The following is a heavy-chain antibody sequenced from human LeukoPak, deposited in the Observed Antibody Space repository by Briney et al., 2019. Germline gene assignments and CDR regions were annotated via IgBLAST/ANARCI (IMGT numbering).Heavy chain of an antibody. V-gene: IGHV4-31*03. D-gene: IGHD2-21*01. Sequence: SETLSLTCTVSGGSISSGDYYWSWIRQHPGKGLEWIGYIYYGGNAYYNPSLKSRVTMSLDTSQNKFSLNLSSVTAADTAVYYCASGGALIATLAYWGQGTLVTVSS. J-gene: IGHJ4*02. CDR3: ASGGALIATLAY. CDR2: IYYGGNA. CDR1: GGSISSGDYY.